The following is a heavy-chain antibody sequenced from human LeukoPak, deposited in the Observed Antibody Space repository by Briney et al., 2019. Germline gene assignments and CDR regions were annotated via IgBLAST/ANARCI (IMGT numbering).Heavy chain of an antibody. Sequence: SETLSLTCTVSGGSISSYYWTWIRQSAGKGLEWIGRINTSCSTNYTPSLRSRVTMSVNTSKNQFSLNLTSVTAADTAVYSCAREGGDPRWLDPRGQGTLVTVSS. V-gene: IGHV4-4*07. CDR2: INTSCST. CDR1: GGSISSYY. D-gene: IGHD6-25*01. J-gene: IGHJ5*02. CDR3: AREGGDPRWLDP.